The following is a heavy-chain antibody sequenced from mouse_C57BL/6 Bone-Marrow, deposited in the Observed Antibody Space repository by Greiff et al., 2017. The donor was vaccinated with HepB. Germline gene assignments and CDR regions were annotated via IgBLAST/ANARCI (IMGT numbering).Heavy chain of an antibody. CDR3: AREGDYGSSYYFDY. V-gene: IGHV1-59*01. CDR1: GYTFTSYW. J-gene: IGHJ2*01. CDR2: IDPSDSYT. Sequence: QVQLQQPGAELVRPGTSVKLSCKASGYTFTSYWMHWVKQRPGQGLEWIGVIDPSDSYTNYNQKFKGKATLTVDTSSSTAYMQLSSLTSEDSAVYYWAREGDYGSSYYFDYWGQGTTLTVSS. D-gene: IGHD1-1*01.